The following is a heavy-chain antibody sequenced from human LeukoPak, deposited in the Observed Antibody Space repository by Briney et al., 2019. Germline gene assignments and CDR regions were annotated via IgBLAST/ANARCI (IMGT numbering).Heavy chain of an antibody. D-gene: IGHD6-13*01. Sequence: GGSLRLSCAASGFTFSSYAMHWVRQAPGKGLEWVAVISYDGSNKYYADSVKGRFTISRDNSKNTLYLQMNSLRAEDTAVYYCASVRAAGTLAYWGQGTLVTVSS. CDR2: ISYDGSNK. CDR3: ASVRAAGTLAY. J-gene: IGHJ4*02. CDR1: GFTFSSYA. V-gene: IGHV3-30*04.